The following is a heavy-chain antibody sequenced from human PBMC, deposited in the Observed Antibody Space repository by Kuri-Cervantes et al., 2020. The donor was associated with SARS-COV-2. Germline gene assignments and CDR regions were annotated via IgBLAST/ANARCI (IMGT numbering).Heavy chain of an antibody. J-gene: IGHJ6*02. D-gene: IGHD3-10*01. V-gene: IGHV3-7*05. CDR3: AKVWSGSYSHYYYYAMDV. CDR1: GFTFSSYW. CDR2: IKQDGSEK. Sequence: GESLKISCAASGFTFSSYWMSWVRQAPGKGLEWGANIKQDGSEKYYVDSVKGRFTISRDNAKNSLYLQMNSLRAEDTAVYYCAKVWSGSYSHYYYYAMDVWGQGTTVTVSS.